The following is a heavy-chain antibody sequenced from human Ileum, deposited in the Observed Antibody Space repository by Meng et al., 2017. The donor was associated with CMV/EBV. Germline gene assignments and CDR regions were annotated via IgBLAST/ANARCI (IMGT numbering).Heavy chain of an antibody. D-gene: IGHD6-13*01. J-gene: IGHJ4*02. CDR1: GGSISSYY. Sequence: SETLSLTCTVSGGSISSYYWSWIRQPPGKGLEWIGYIYYSGSTNYNPSLKSRVTISVDTSKNQFSLKLSSVTAADTAVYYCTSRTLAAAGLFDYWGQGTLVTVSS. V-gene: IGHV4-59*12. CDR3: TSRTLAAAGLFDY. CDR2: IYYSGST.